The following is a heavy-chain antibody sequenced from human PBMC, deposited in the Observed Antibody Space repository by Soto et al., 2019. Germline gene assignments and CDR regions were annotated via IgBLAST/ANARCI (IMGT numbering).Heavy chain of an antibody. V-gene: IGHV1-69*06. CDR2: IIPIFGTA. J-gene: IGHJ4*02. CDR1: GGAFSSYA. D-gene: IGHD3-22*01. Sequence: SVKVSFKASGGAFSSYAISWVRQAPGQGREWMGGIIPIFGTANYAQKFQGRVTITADKSTSTAYIELRSLRSEDTAVYYCARDYKNYYDSSGYYYFDYWGQGTLVTVSS. CDR3: ARDYKNYYDSSGYYYFDY.